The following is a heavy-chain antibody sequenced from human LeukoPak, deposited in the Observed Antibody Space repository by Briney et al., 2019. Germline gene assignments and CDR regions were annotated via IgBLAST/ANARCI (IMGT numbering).Heavy chain of an antibody. D-gene: IGHD1-7*01. CDR3: AREGTGTTSGFDY. Sequence: SETLSLTCTVSGGSISSDYWNWIRQPPGKGLEWVGYIYYSGSTNYNPSLKSRVTISVDTSKNQFSLKLSSVTAADTAVYYCAREGTGTTSGFDYWGQGTLVTVSS. J-gene: IGHJ4*02. V-gene: IGHV4-59*01. CDR1: GGSISSDY. CDR2: IYYSGST.